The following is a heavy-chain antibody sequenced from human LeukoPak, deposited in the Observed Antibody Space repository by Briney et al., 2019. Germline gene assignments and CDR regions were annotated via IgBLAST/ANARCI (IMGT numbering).Heavy chain of an antibody. V-gene: IGHV3-13*04. J-gene: IGHJ4*02. D-gene: IGHD2-15*01. Sequence: SGGSLRLSCAASGFAFSSYDMPWVRQATGKGLEWVSGIGIAADTYYAGSVKGRFTISRYNVKNSLYLQLNSLRAGDTAVYYCVRAVYCSGGSCTLFPSVWGPVALVTVSS. CDR3: VRAVYCSGGSCTLFPSV. CDR1: GFAFSSYD. CDR2: IGIAADT.